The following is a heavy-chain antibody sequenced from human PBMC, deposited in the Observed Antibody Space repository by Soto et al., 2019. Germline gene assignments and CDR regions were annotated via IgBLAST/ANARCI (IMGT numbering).Heavy chain of an antibody. J-gene: IGHJ4*02. CDR1: GDNVSSKSAA. Sequence: SQTLSLTCVISGDNVSSKSAAWNWIRQSPSRGLEWLGRTYYRSKWNNGYAVSVQSRITINPDTSNNQLSLHLNSVTPDDTAVYYCARHGYNYGGGYFDYWGQGTLVTVSS. CDR2: TYYRSKWNN. CDR3: ARHGYNYGGGYFDY. D-gene: IGHD5-18*01. V-gene: IGHV6-1*01.